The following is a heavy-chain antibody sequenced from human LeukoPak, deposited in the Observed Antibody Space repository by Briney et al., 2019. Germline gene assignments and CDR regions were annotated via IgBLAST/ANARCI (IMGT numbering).Heavy chain of an antibody. V-gene: IGHV3-23*01. CDR3: AKAASYTVTISPIYPNTAYYFDY. CDR2: ISGSGGST. J-gene: IGHJ4*02. Sequence: GGSLRLSCAASGFTFSSYAMSWVRQAPGKGLEWVSAISGSGGSTYYADSVKGRFTISRDNSKNTLYLQMNSLRAEDTAVYYCAKAASYTVTISPIYPNTAYYFDYWGQGTLVTVSS. D-gene: IGHD4-17*01. CDR1: GFTFSSYA.